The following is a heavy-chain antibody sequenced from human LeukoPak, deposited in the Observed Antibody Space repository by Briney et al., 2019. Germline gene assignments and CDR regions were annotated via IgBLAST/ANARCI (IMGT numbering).Heavy chain of an antibody. V-gene: IGHV3-30*04. CDR2: ISYDGSNK. Sequence: GGSLRLSCAASGSTFSSYAMHWVRQAPSKGLEWVAVISYDGSNKYYADSVKGRFTISRDNSKNTLYLQMNSLRAEDTAVYYCARDVWGQGTLVTVSS. CDR1: GSTFSSYA. CDR3: ARDV. J-gene: IGHJ4*02.